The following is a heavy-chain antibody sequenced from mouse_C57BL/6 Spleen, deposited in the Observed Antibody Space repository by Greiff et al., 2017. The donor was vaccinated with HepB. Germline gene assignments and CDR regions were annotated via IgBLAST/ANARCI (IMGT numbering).Heavy chain of an antibody. V-gene: IGHV3-6*01. J-gene: IGHJ4*01. D-gene: IGHD2-4*01. CDR2: LSYDGSN. CDR3: ASNYDYDDGSMDY. CDR1: GYSITSGYY. Sequence: EVKLMESGPGLVKPSQSLSLSCSVTGYSITSGYYWYWIRQFPGNILQWMGYLSYDGSNNYNPSFKNRISITRETSKNQFFLKLNSVTTEDTATYYCASNYDYDDGSMDYWGQGTSVTVSS.